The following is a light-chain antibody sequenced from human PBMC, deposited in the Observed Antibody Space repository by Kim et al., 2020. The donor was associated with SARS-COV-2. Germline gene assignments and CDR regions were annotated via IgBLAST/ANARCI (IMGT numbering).Light chain of an antibody. CDR2: AAS. Sequence: DIQMTQSPSSVSASVGDRVTIACRTSQSMYSFLNWYQQKPGSAPTLLIFAASNLQVGVPSRFSGSGSGTDFTLTINSLRPEDFATYYCQQSYSTPWTFGQETKVDIK. CDR1: QSMYSF. V-gene: IGKV1-39*01. CDR3: QQSYSTPWT. J-gene: IGKJ1*01.